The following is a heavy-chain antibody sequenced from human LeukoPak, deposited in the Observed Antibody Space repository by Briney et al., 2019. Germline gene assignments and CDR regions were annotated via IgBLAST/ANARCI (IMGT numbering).Heavy chain of an antibody. V-gene: IGHV3-21*01. CDR2: ISSSSSYI. CDR1: GFTFSSYS. Sequence: PGGSLRLSCAASGFTFSSYSMNWVRQAPGKGLEWVSSISSSSSYIYYADSVKGRFTISRDNAKNSLYLQMNSLRAEDTAVYYCARGRDIVVVLGTGFDPWGQGTLVTVSS. D-gene: IGHD2-2*01. CDR3: ARGRDIVVVLGTGFDP. J-gene: IGHJ5*02.